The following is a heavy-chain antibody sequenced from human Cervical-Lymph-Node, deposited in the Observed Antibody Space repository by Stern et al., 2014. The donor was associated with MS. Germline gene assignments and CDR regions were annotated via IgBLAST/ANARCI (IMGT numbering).Heavy chain of an antibody. CDR2: ISPKNGDT. Sequence: VQLVESEAEVKKPGASVTVSCKPSGYTFTDYYIHWLRQAPRPGPEWMVRISPKNGDTNYAPRFQGRVTMTRDTSISIVYLEVTRLRFDDTAVYYCAENMDVWGQGTTVTVSS. CDR1: GYTFTDYY. J-gene: IGHJ6*02. CDR3: AENMDV. V-gene: IGHV1-2*02.